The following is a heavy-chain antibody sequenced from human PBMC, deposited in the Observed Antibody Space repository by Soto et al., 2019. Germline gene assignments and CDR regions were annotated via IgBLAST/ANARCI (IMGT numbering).Heavy chain of an antibody. D-gene: IGHD1-26*01. CDR2: IYSAGNT. CDR3: ARDFVVGGPTINYYYGMDV. CDR1: GFTVSSNY. Sequence: PGGSLRLSCAASGFTVSSNYMSWVRQAPGKGLGWISIIYSAGNTYYADSVKGRFTISRDNSKNTLYLQLNSLGAEDTAVYYCARDFVVGGPTINYYYGMDVWGQGTTVTVSS. V-gene: IGHV3-66*01. J-gene: IGHJ6*02.